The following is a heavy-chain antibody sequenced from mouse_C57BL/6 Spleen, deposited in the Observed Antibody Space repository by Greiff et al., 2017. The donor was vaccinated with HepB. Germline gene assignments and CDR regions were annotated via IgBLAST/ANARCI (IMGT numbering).Heavy chain of an antibody. CDR2: IHPNSGST. Sequence: QVHVKQPGAELVKPGASVKLSCKASGYTFTSYWMHWVKQRPGQGLEWIGMIHPNSGSTNYNEKFKSKATLTVDKSSSTAYMQLSSLTSEDSAVYYCARDYGSLDYWVQGTTLTVSS. J-gene: IGHJ2*01. CDR3: ARDYGSLDY. V-gene: IGHV1-64*01. CDR1: GYTFTSYW. D-gene: IGHD1-1*01.